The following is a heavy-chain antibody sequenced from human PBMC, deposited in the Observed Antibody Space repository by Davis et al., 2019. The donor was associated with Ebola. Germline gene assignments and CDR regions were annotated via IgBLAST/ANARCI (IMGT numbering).Heavy chain of an antibody. V-gene: IGHV3-23*01. CDR1: GFSFISYA. CDR3: ALYQLGPHYFYYMDV. Sequence: PGGSLRLSCAASGFSFISYAMSWVRQAPGKGLEWVSAISKSADTSNYAASVKGRFTISRDNAKNTLYLQMSSLRAEDTAIYYCALYQLGPHYFYYMDVWGKGTTVTVSS. CDR2: ISKSADTS. D-gene: IGHD2-2*01. J-gene: IGHJ6*03.